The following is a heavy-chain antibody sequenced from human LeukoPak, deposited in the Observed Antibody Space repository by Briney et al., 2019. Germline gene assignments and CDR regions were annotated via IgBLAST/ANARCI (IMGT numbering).Heavy chain of an antibody. V-gene: IGHV4-30-2*01. J-gene: IGHJ4*02. CDR1: GGSISSGGYS. CDR3: ARGESGSYDY. Sequence: TSETLSLTCAVSGGSISSGGYSWSWIRQPPGKGLEWIGYIYHSGSTYYNPSLKSRVTISVDRSKNQFSLKLSSVTAADTAVYYCARGESGSYDYWGQGTLVTVSS. CDR2: IYHSGST. D-gene: IGHD1-26*01.